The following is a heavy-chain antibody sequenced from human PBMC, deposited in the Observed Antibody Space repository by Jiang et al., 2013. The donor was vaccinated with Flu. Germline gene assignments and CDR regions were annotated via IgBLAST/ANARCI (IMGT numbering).Heavy chain of an antibody. Sequence: SRGLEWLGRTYYRSKWYNDYAVSVKSRIAINPDTSKNRLSLQLNSVTPEDTAVYYCAREDGYNYLNYWGQGTLVTVSS. J-gene: IGHJ4*02. CDR2: TYYRSKWYN. V-gene: IGHV6-1*01. CDR3: AREDGYNYLNY. D-gene: IGHD5-24*01.